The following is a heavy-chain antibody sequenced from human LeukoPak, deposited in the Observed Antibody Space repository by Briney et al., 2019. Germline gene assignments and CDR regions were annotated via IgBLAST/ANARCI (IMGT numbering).Heavy chain of an antibody. V-gene: IGHV3-74*01. CDR2: INTDGSIL. CDR3: ARSMGIAVSRNSNFDY. Sequence: GGSLRLSCAASGFTFSNYWMHWVRQAPGKGLVWVSLINTDGSILTYADSVKGRVTISRDNARNTLYLHMNSLRAEDSAVYYCARSMGIAVSRNSNFDYWGQGILVTVSS. CDR1: GFTFSNYW. J-gene: IGHJ4*02. D-gene: IGHD6-19*01.